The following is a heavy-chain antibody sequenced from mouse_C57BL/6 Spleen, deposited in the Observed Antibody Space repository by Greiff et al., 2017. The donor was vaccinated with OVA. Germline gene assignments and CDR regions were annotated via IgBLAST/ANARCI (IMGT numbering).Heavy chain of an antibody. Sequence: QVQLQQPGAELVRPGTSVKLSCKASGYTFTSYWMHWVKQRPGQGLEWIGVIDPSDSYTNYNQKFKGKATLTVDTSSSTAYMQLSSLTSEDSAVYYCARSAGDCGSSYEGAWFAYWGQGTLVTVSA. CDR3: ARSAGDCGSSYEGAWFAY. J-gene: IGHJ3*01. D-gene: IGHD1-1*01. CDR1: GYTFTSYW. CDR2: IDPSDSYT. V-gene: IGHV1-59*01.